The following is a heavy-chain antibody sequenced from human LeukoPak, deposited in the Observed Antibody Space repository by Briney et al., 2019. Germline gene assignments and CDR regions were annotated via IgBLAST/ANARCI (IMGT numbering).Heavy chain of an antibody. V-gene: IGHV4-34*01. J-gene: IGHJ4*02. D-gene: IGHD3-22*01. CDR1: GGSFSGYY. Sequence: SETLSPTCAVYGGSFSGYYWSWIRQPPGKGLEWIGEINHSGSTNYNPSLKSRVTISVDTSKNQFSLKLSSVTAADTAVYYCARSLTPPNDSSGPNSDYWGQGTLVTVSS. CDR2: INHSGST. CDR3: ARSLTPPNDSSGPNSDY.